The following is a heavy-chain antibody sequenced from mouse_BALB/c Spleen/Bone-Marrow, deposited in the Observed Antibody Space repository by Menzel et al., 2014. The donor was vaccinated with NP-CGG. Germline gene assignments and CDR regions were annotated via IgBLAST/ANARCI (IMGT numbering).Heavy chain of an antibody. Sequence: QVQLQQSGPGLVQPSQSLSITCTVSGFSLSSYGVHWVRQSPGKGLEWLGVIWIGGSTDYNAAFMSRLSITKDSSKSQVFFKMNSLQADDTAIYYCAKNSYDIYYYAMDYWGQGTSVTVSS. CDR2: IWIGGST. D-gene: IGHD2-3*01. V-gene: IGHV2-5*01. CDR1: GFSLSSYG. CDR3: AKNSYDIYYYAMDY. J-gene: IGHJ4*01.